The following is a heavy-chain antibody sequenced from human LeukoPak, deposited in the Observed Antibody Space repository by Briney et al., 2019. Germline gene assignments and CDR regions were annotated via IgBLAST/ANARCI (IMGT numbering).Heavy chain of an antibody. Sequence: PSETLSLTCTVSGGSLINYYWSWIRQPPGKGLEWIGYIYTSGSTNYNPSLKSRVTISVDTSKNQFSLKLSSVTAADTAVYYCARHASYYYYYMDVWGKGTTVTVSS. CDR3: ARHASYYYYYMDV. CDR1: GGSLINYY. J-gene: IGHJ6*03. V-gene: IGHV4-4*09. CDR2: IYTSGST.